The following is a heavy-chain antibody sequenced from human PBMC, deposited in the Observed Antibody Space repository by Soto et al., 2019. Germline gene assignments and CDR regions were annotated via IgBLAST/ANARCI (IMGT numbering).Heavy chain of an antibody. D-gene: IGHD2-2*01. Sequence: QVQLVESGGGVVQPGRSLRLSCAATGFTFSSYGMHWVRQAPGKGLEWVAVISYDGSNKYYADSVKGRFTISRDNSKNTLYLQMNSLRAEDTAVCYCAIGPRGYQLQPIDYWGQGTLVTVSS. CDR3: AIGPRGYQLQPIDY. CDR2: ISYDGSNK. CDR1: GFTFSSYG. V-gene: IGHV3-30*03. J-gene: IGHJ4*02.